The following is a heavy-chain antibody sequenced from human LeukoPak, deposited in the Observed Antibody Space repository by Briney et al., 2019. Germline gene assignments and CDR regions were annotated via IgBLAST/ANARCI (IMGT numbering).Heavy chain of an antibody. CDR3: ARALPPYYGMDV. Sequence: GASVKVSCKASGYTFSSYAISWVRQAPGQGLEWMGRIIPILGIANYAQKFQGRVTITADKSTSTAYMELSSLRSEDTAVYYCARALPPYYGMDVWGQGTTVTVSS. J-gene: IGHJ6*02. V-gene: IGHV1-69*04. CDR1: GYTFSSYA. CDR2: IIPILGIA. D-gene: IGHD1-26*01.